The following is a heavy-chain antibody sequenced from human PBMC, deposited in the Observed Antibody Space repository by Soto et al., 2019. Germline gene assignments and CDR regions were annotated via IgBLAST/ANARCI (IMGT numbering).Heavy chain of an antibody. V-gene: IGHV3-53*01. CDR1: GFTVSSNY. J-gene: IGHJ6*02. CDR3: ARELVEFIITSCHPPHYYYCGMDV. Sequence: GGSLRLSCAASGFTVSSNYMSWVRQAPGKGLEWVSVIYSGGSTYYADSVKGRFTISRDNSKNTLYLQMNSLGAEDTAVYYCARELVEFIITSCHPPHYYYCGMDVWGQGTTVTVCS. D-gene: IGHD2-2*01. CDR2: IYSGGST.